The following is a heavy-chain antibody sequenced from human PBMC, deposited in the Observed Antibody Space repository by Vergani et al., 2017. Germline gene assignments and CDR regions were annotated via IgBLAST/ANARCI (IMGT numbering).Heavy chain of an antibody. CDR3: AKGFIAAAVNFDS. D-gene: IGHD6-13*01. J-gene: IGHJ4*02. Sequence: EVQLLESGGDLVQPGGSLRLSCAASGFTFNHYAMNWVRQAPGKGLEWVSGISGSGGSTYYAGSVKGRFTISRDSSKNTLYLQMNSLSAGDTAVYYCAKGFIAAAVNFDSWGQGTLVSVSS. CDR1: GFTFNHYA. V-gene: IGHV3-23*01. CDR2: ISGSGGST.